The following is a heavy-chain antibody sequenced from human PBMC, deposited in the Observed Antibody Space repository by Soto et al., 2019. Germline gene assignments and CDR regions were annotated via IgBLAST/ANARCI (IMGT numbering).Heavy chain of an antibody. V-gene: IGHV3-23*01. CDR3: APYGGDSGGFAYFNH. CDR1: GLTFSNYG. D-gene: IGHD2-21*02. J-gene: IGHJ1*01. Sequence: EVQLLESGGGLVQPGGSLRLSCAASGLTFSNYGMTWVRQAPGKGLEWVSAIRASGDTYNVDSLKGRFPISRDNAKSTLFRQRNNLRDEDTAVYYCAPYGGDSGGFAYFNHWGQGTLVTVSS. CDR2: IRASGDT.